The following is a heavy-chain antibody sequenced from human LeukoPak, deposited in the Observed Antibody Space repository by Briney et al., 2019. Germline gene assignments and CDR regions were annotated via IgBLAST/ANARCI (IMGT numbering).Heavy chain of an antibody. Sequence: ASVKVSCKASGYTFTGHYMHWVRQAPGQGLEWMGWINPNSGGTNYAQKFQGRVTMTRDTSISTAYMELSRLRSDDTAVYYCARDLGQLVRTYWFDPWGQGTLVTVSS. CDR2: INPNSGGT. J-gene: IGHJ5*02. CDR1: GYTFTGHY. V-gene: IGHV1-2*02. D-gene: IGHD6-6*01. CDR3: ARDLGQLVRTYWFDP.